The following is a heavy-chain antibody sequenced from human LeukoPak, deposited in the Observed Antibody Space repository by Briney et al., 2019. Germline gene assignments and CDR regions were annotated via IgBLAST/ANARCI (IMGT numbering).Heavy chain of an antibody. V-gene: IGHV3-48*04. CDR2: ISGSSSTI. J-gene: IGHJ6*02. D-gene: IGHD5-18*01. Sequence: GGSLRLSCAASGFTFSTYSMNWVRQAPGKGLEWVSYISGSSSTIYYADSVKGRFTISRDNAKNSLYLQMNSLRAEDTAVYYCARSGFTWIQQPYGMDVWGQGTTVTVS. CDR1: GFTFSTYS. CDR3: ARSGFTWIQQPYGMDV.